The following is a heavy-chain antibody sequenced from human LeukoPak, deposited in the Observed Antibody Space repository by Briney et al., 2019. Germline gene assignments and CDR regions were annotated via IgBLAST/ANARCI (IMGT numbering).Heavy chain of an antibody. V-gene: IGHV4-4*07. CDR2: IFTSGTT. J-gene: IGHJ4*02. D-gene: IGHD1-1*01. CDR1: GGSISSYY. Sequence: SETLSLTCTVSGGSISSYYLNWIRQPAGKGLEWIGRIFTSGTTNYNPSLKSRVTMTVDTSKNQFSLRLSSVTAADTAVYYCAQGTPGSTNWYWSQGTLVTVSS. CDR3: AQGTPGSTNWY.